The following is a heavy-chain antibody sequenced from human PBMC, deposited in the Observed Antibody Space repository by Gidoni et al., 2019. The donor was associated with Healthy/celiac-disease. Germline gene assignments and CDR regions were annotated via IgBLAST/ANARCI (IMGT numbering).Heavy chain of an antibody. J-gene: IGHJ6*03. CDR1: KLTCLVT. CDR2: AVKTHT. V-gene: IGHV4-34*01. CDR3: ARGRIYNWNYPKTYYYYYMDV. D-gene: IGHD1-7*01. Sequence: QVQLQQWGAGLLKPSETLSLTKSTKLTCLVTDLTTYDSVTISWTRQNGEAVKTHTNYTPSLKSRVTISVDTSKNQFSLKLSSVTAADTAVYYCARGRIYNWNYPKTYYYYYMDVWGKGTTVTVSS.